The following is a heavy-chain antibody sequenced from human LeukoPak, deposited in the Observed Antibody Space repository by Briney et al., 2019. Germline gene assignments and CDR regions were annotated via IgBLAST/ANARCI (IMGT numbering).Heavy chain of an antibody. J-gene: IGHJ4*02. Sequence: AGSLRLSCAASGFTFSSYGMHWVRQAPGKGLEWVAVISYDGSNKYYADSVKGRFTISRDNSKNTLYLQMNSLRAEDTAVYYCARERGVYYYDSSGSLDYWGQGTLVTVSS. V-gene: IGHV3-30*03. CDR1: GFTFSSYG. CDR3: ARERGVYYYDSSGSLDY. D-gene: IGHD3-22*01. CDR2: ISYDGSNK.